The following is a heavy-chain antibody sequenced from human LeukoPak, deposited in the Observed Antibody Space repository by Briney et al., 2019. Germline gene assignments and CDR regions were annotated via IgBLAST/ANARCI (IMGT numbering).Heavy chain of an antibody. CDR1: VGSISSSNW. J-gene: IGHJ4*02. Sequence: KSSETLSLTCAVSVGSISSSNWWGWVRQPPGKGLEWMGEIYHSGSTNYNPSLKRRVTISVDKSKNQFSLKLSSVTAADTAVYYCARVADSSGYYFDYWGQGTLVTVSS. D-gene: IGHD3-22*01. CDR2: IYHSGST. V-gene: IGHV4-4*02. CDR3: ARVADSSGYYFDY.